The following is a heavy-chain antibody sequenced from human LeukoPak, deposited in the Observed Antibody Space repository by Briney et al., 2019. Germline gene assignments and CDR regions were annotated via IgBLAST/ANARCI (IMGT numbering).Heavy chain of an antibody. CDR1: GYSISSGYY. CDR2: IYYSGST. CDR3: ARLPRRSSSLYFDY. Sequence: SETLSLTCTVSGYSISSGYYWGWIRQPPGKGLEWIGSIYYSGSTYYNPSLKSRVTISVDTSKNQFSLKLSSVTAADTAVYYCARLPRRSSSLYFDYWGQGTLVTVSS. D-gene: IGHD6-6*01. J-gene: IGHJ4*02. V-gene: IGHV4-38-2*02.